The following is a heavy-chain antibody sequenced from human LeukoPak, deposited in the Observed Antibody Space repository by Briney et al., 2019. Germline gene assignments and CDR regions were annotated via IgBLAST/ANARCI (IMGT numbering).Heavy chain of an antibody. Sequence: ASVKVSCKASGGSFSNSVINWVRQAPGQGLEWMGGIIPIFGTANYAQKFQGRVTITTDESTSTAYMELSSLRSEDTAVYYCARPSVAAPDAFDIWGQGTMVTVSS. D-gene: IGHD6-6*01. CDR3: ARPSVAAPDAFDI. J-gene: IGHJ3*02. CDR1: GGSFSNSV. CDR2: IIPIFGTA. V-gene: IGHV1-69*05.